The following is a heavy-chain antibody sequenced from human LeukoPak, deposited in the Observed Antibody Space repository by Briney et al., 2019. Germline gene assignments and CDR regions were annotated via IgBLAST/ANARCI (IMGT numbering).Heavy chain of an antibody. CDR1: GLTFSSYA. CDR2: ISGSGDNT. CDR3: AKMYSSSWYFFDH. J-gene: IGHJ4*02. V-gene: IGHV3-23*01. D-gene: IGHD6-13*01. Sequence: PGGSLRLSCAASGLTFSSYAMTWVRQAPGQGLEWVSTISGSGDNTHYADSVEGRFTISRDTSKNTLYLQMMSLRAEDTAVYFCAKMYSSSWYFFDHWGQGALVTVSS.